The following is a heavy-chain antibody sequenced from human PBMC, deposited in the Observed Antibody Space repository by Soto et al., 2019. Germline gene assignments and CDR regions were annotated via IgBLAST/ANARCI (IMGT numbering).Heavy chain of an antibody. CDR2: IYYSGST. J-gene: IGHJ4*02. D-gene: IGHD1-26*01. CDR3: ARAGLGDGSDY. V-gene: IGHV4-61*01. CDR1: GGSVSIGSYY. Sequence: PSETLSLTCTVSGGSVSIGSYYWSWIRQPPGKGLEWIGYIYYSGSTNYNPSLKSRVTISVDTSKNQFSLKLSSVTAADTAVYYCARAGLGDGSDYWGQGTLVTVSS.